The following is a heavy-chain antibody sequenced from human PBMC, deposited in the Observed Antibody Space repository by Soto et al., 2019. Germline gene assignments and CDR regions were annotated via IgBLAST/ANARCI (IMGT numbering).Heavy chain of an antibody. D-gene: IGHD3-10*01. V-gene: IGHV4-31*03. CDR1: GGSISSGGYY. CDR3: ARDSGGIAPSGDYSSYGMDV. Sequence: TLSLTCTVSGGSISSGGYYWSWIRQHPGKGLEWIGYIYYSGSTYYNPSLKSRVTISVDTSKNQFSLKLSSVTAADTAVYYCARDSGGIAPSGDYSSYGMDVWGQGTTVTVSS. CDR2: IYYSGST. J-gene: IGHJ6*02.